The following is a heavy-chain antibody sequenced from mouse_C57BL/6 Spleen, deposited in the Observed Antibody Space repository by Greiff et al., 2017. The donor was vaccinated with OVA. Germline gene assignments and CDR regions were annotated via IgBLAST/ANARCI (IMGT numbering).Heavy chain of an antibody. V-gene: IGHV7-3*01. CDR1: GFTFTDYY. Sequence: EVHLVESGGGLVQPGGSLSLSCAASGFTFTDYYMSWVRQPPGKALEWLGFIRNKANGYTTEYSASVKGRFTISRDNSQSILYLQMNALRAEDSATDDCARYGRRAGPLAMEYWGQGTSVTVSS. CDR2: IRNKANGYTT. J-gene: IGHJ4*01. D-gene: IGHD3-1*01. CDR3: ARYGRRAGPLAMEY.